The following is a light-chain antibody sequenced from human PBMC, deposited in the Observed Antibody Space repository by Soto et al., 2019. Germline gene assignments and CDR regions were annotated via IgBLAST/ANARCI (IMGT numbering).Light chain of an antibody. CDR1: QTVGSN. V-gene: IGKV3-15*01. CDR2: GAS. Sequence: EIVLTQSPATLSLSLGERATLSCRASQTVGSNLAWYQHRPGQAPRLLIYGASTRATGVPARFSGSGSGTEFTLTISSLQSEDFAVYYCQQYDNWPPWTFGRGTKVDTK. CDR3: QQYDNWPPWT. J-gene: IGKJ1*01.